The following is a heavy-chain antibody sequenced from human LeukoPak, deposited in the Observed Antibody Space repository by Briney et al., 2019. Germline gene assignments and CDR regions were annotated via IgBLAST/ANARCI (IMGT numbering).Heavy chain of an antibody. CDR3: TTGYCSGSSCWSLGY. CDR2: IKSRTDGGTA. V-gene: IGHV3-15*01. J-gene: IGHJ4*02. D-gene: IGHD2-15*01. CDR1: GFTFNNAW. Sequence: GGSLRLSCAASGFTFNNAWMTWVRQAPGKGLEWVGHIKSRTDGGTAEYAAPVKGRFTISRDDSKNTLYLQMNSLKTEDTAVYYCTTGYCSGSSCWSLGYWGQGTLVTVSS.